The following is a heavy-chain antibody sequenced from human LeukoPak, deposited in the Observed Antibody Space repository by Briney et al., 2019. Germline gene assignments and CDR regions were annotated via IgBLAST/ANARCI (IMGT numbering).Heavy chain of an antibody. D-gene: IGHD3-10*01. Sequence: ASAKVSCKASGYTFTSYDINWVRQATGQGLEWMGWMNPNSGNTGYAQKFQGRVTMTRNTSISTAYMELSSLRSEDTAVYYCARGFFDGSGSSNWFDPWGQGTLVTVSS. V-gene: IGHV1-8*01. CDR1: GYTFTSYD. J-gene: IGHJ5*02. CDR2: MNPNSGNT. CDR3: ARGFFDGSGSSNWFDP.